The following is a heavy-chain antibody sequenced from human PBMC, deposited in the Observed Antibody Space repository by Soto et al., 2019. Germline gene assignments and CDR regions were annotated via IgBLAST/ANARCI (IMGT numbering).Heavy chain of an antibody. CDR1: GDPLSYGCYY. J-gene: IGHJ5*02. CDR2: VYHTGAT. Sequence: QVQLQESGPGLVEPSQTLSLVCSVSGDPLSYGCYYWSWVRQSPGKALEWIGFVYHTGATYYHPSLESRVTMAVDMSKNEFSLKLTSVTAADTATYSCSREGHSSCEWLDPWGQGILVTVSS. D-gene: IGHD2-15*01. CDR3: SREGHSSCEWLDP. V-gene: IGHV4-31*03.